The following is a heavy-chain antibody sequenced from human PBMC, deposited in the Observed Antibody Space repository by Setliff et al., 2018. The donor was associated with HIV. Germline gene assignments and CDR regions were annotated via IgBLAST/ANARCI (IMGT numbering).Heavy chain of an antibody. CDR1: GGSVSGHY. V-gene: IGHV4-34*01. Sequence: PSETLSLTCAVYGGSVSGHYWGWFRQPPGKGLEWIGEITPSGATNYLPSLKSRVTMSLDTSKNQFSLKLTSVTAADTAVFYCARLTTTYYYDSSAYYHPVWGQGTLVTVSS. CDR2: ITPSGAT. D-gene: IGHD3-22*01. J-gene: IGHJ4*02. CDR3: ARLTTTYYYDSSAYYHPV.